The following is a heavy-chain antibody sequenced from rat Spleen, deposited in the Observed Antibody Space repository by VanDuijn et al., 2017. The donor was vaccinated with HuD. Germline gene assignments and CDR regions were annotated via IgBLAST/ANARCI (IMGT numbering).Heavy chain of an antibody. CDR2: INTDGGST. CDR3: EKIGTAGGGFAY. CDR1: GFTFNNYW. V-gene: IGHV5-58*01. Sequence: QLVETGGGLVQPGRSLKLSCVASGFTFNNYWMYWIRQAPGKGLEWVSSINTDGGSTYYPDSVKGRFSISRDNAENTVYLQMNMLRSENTATYYCEKIGTAGGGFAYWGQGTLVTVSS. D-gene: IGHD1-5*01. J-gene: IGHJ3*01.